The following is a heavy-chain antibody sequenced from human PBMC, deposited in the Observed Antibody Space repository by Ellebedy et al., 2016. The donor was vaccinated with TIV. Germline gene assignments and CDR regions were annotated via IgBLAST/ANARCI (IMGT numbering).Heavy chain of an antibody. CDR1: GFTFSDYY. CDR2: ISSSGSTI. J-gene: IGHJ4*02. V-gene: IGHV3-11*01. CDR3: AKDIYGGNSGPFDY. Sequence: GESLKISCAASGFTFSDYYMSWIRQAPGKGLEWVSYISSSGSTIYYADSVKGRFTISRDNAKNSLYLQMNSLRAEDTALYYCAKDIYGGNSGPFDYWGQGTLVTVSS. D-gene: IGHD4-23*01.